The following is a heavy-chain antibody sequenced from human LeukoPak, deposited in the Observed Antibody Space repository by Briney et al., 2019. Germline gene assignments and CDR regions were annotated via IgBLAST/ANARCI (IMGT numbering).Heavy chain of an antibody. CDR1: GASIRSSSYY. V-gene: IGHV4-39*07. J-gene: IGHJ4*02. CDR3: ARRPFSNYDFWRKGFDY. Sequence: SETLSLTCTVSGASIRSSSYYWGWIRQPPGKGLEWIGSIYYTGTTYYNPSLKSRVTISLDTSKNQFSLKLSSVTAADTAVYYCARRPFSNYDFWRKGFDYWGQGTLVTVSS. D-gene: IGHD3-3*01. CDR2: IYYTGTT.